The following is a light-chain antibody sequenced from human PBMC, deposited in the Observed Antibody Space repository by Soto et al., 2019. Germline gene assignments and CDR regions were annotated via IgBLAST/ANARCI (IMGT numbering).Light chain of an antibody. J-gene: IGKJ4*02. CDR1: PLVGRH. CDR3: QQRNIWPPAT. V-gene: IGKV3-11*01. Sequence: EIVLTQAPTTLSLSQGERATLSCMAIPLVGRHLAWYQQQHGQAPRLLIYDASNRDNDVPARFSVSGSGTDFTLSISSLEPEDFAVYYCQQRNIWPPATCGGGTKVEI. CDR2: DAS.